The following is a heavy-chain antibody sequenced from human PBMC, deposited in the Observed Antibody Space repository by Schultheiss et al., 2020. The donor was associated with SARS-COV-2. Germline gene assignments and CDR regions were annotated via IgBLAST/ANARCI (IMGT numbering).Heavy chain of an antibody. Sequence: SQTLSLTCTVSGGSISSGDYYWSWIRQPPGKGLEWIGYIYYSGSTYYNPSLKSRVTISVDTSKNQYSLRLSSVTAADTAMYYCARARYSSGWYFDYWGQGTLVTVSS. CDR2: IYYSGST. D-gene: IGHD6-19*01. CDR1: GGSISSGDYY. J-gene: IGHJ4*02. V-gene: IGHV4-30-4*01. CDR3: ARARYSSGWYFDY.